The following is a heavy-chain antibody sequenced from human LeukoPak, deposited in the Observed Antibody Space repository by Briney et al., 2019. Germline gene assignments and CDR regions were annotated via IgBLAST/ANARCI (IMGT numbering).Heavy chain of an antibody. V-gene: IGHV3-30*02. Sequence: GGSLRLSCAASGFTFSSYGMHWVRQAPGKGLEWVAFIRYDGSNKYYADSVKGRFTISRDNSKNTLYLQMNSLRAEDTAVYYCAKNPTVVTLFDYWGQGTLVTVSS. CDR3: AKNPTVVTLFDY. CDR1: GFTFSSYG. CDR2: IRYDGSNK. D-gene: IGHD4-23*01. J-gene: IGHJ4*02.